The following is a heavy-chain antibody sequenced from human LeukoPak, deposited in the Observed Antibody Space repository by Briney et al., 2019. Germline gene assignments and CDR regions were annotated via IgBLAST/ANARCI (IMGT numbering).Heavy chain of an antibody. CDR3: ASSWIVAGIIDY. CDR2: ISSSDGTI. J-gene: IGHJ4*02. D-gene: IGHD6-19*01. CDR1: GFXFSTYE. V-gene: IGHV3-48*03. Sequence: GGSLRLSCAASGFXFSTYEMNWVRQAPGKGLKWVSSISSSDGTIYYADSVKGRFTISRDNAKNSLYLQMNSLRAEDTAVYYCASSWIVAGIIDYWGQGTLVTVSS.